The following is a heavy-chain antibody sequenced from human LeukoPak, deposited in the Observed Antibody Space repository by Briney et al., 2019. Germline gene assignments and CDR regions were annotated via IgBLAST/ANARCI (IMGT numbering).Heavy chain of an antibody. J-gene: IGHJ4*02. CDR2: ISYDGSNK. D-gene: IGHD6-13*01. CDR1: GFTFSSYA. CDR3: ARDPGVYSSSPEDY. V-gene: IGHV3-30-3*01. Sequence: GRSLRLSCAASGFTFSSYAMHWVRQAPGKGLEWVAVISYDGSNKYYADSVKGRFTISRDNSKNTLYLQMNSLRAEDTAVYYCARDPGVYSSSPEDYWGQGTLVTVSS.